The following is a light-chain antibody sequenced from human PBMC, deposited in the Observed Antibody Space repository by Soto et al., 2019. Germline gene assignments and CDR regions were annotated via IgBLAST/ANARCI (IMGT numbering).Light chain of an antibody. V-gene: IGKV3-20*01. CDR1: QSVSSSY. Sequence: EIVLTQFPGTLSLSPGESATLSCRASQSVSSSYLAWYQQKPGQAPRVLIYGASSRASGIPDRFSGSGSGTDFTLTISRLEPEDFEVYYCQQCGSSPLTFGGGTRVEIK. CDR3: QQCGSSPLT. CDR2: GAS. J-gene: IGKJ4*01.